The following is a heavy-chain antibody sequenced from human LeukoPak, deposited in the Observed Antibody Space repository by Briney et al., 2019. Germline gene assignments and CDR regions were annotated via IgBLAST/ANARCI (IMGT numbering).Heavy chain of an antibody. CDR2: IGTAGDT. J-gene: IGHJ4*02. CDR3: ARGPFGSSWYHGSGAYQHFGY. D-gene: IGHD6-13*01. V-gene: IGHV3-13*01. Sequence: GGSLRLSCAASGFTFSSYDMHWVRQATGKGLEWVSAIGTAGDTYYPGSVKGRFTISRENAKNSLYLQMNSLRAGDTAVYYCARGPFGSSWYHGSGAYQHFGYWGQGTLVTVSS. CDR1: GFTFSSYD.